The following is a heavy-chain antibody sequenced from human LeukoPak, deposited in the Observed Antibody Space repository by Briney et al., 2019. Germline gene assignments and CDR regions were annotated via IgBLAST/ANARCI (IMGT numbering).Heavy chain of an antibody. D-gene: IGHD3-3*01. CDR2: IYYSGST. Sequence: SETLSLTCTVSGGSISSSSYYWGWIRQPPGKGLEWIGSIYYSGSTYYNPSLKSRVTISVDTSKNQLSLKLSSVTAADTAVYYCAVGSGYSYYFDYWGQGTLVTVSS. CDR1: GGSISSSSYY. J-gene: IGHJ4*02. CDR3: AVGSGYSYYFDY. V-gene: IGHV4-39*01.